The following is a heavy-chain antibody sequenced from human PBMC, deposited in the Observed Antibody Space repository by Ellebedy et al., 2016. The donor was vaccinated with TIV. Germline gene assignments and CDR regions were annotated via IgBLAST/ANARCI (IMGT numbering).Heavy chain of an antibody. D-gene: IGHD3-22*01. V-gene: IGHV4-39*01. J-gene: IGHJ3*02. Sequence: SETLSLTXTVSGGSISSSSYYWGWIRQPPGKGLEWIGSIYYSGSTYYNPSLKSRVTISVDTSKNQFSLKLSSVTAADTAVYYCARPLVFDYDSSGLDAFDIWGQGTMVTVSS. CDR2: IYYSGST. CDR3: ARPLVFDYDSSGLDAFDI. CDR1: GGSISSSSYY.